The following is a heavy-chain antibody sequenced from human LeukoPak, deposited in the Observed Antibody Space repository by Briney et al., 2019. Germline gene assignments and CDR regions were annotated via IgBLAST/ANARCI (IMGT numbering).Heavy chain of an antibody. J-gene: IGHJ4*02. CDR1: GFTFGDNA. CDR3: AKDAVSWCIVFLAAALGTFDY. V-gene: IGHV3-43*02. Sequence: PRASLTPSCAASGFTFGDNATHCASHAPGNGLEWVSPISVEDANTYYAESVKDRFTISSHNTKNSLDLHRNSLRNEDTALYYCAKDAVSWCIVFLAAALGTFDYWGQGTLVTVSS. D-gene: IGHD2-15*01. CDR2: ISVEDANT.